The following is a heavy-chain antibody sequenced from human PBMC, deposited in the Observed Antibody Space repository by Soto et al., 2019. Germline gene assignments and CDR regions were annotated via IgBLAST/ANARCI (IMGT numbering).Heavy chain of an antibody. J-gene: IGHJ4*02. CDR2: ISGSGGFT. D-gene: IGHD3-3*01. CDR1: GFTFSKYA. CDR3: AKKVTIYAVDPADY. V-gene: IGHV3-23*01. Sequence: EVQVLESGGGLVQPGGSLRLSCSASGFTFSKYAMNWVRQAPGKGLEWVSGISGSGGFTYYTDSVKGRFTISRDNSKNTLYLQMNGLRAEDTAVYFCAKKVTIYAVDPADYWGQGTQVAVSS.